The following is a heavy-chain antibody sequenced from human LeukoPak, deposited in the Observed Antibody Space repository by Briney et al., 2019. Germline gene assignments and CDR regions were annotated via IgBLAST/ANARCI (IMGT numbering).Heavy chain of an antibody. CDR1: GYTFTGYY. Sequence: ASVKVSCKASGYTFTGYYMHWVRQAPGQGLEWMGWINPNSGGTNYAQKFQGRVTMTRNTSISTDYMELSSLKSEDTAVYYCARVSGGPENVDYWGQGTLVSVSS. CDR3: ARVSGGPENVDY. D-gene: IGHD3-10*01. CDR2: INPNSGGT. V-gene: IGHV1-2*02. J-gene: IGHJ4*02.